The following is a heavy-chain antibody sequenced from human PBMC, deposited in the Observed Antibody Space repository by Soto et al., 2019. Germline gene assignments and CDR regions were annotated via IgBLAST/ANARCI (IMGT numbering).Heavy chain of an antibody. CDR1: GYTFTSYG. Sequence: GASVKVSCKASGYTFTSYGISWVRQAPGQGLEWMGWISAYNGNTNYAQKLQGRVTMTTDTSTSTAYMELRSLRSDDTAVYYCVRVLYGSGSYYRPKYYYYYMDVWGKGTTVTVSS. CDR3: VRVLYGSGSYYRPKYYYYYMDV. D-gene: IGHD3-10*01. CDR2: ISAYNGNT. J-gene: IGHJ6*03. V-gene: IGHV1-18*01.